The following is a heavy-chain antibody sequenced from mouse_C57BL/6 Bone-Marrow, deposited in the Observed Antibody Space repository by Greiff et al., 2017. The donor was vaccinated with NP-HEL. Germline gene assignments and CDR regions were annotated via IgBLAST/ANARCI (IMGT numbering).Heavy chain of an antibody. V-gene: IGHV5-16*01. CDR1: GFTFSDYY. CDR3: ARERLAMDY. CDR2: INYDGSST. J-gene: IGHJ4*01. Sequence: EVQVVESEGGLVQPGSSMKLSCTASGFTFSDYYMAWVRQVPEKGLEWVANINYDGSSTYYLDSLKSRFIISRDNAKNILYLQMSSLKSEDTATYYCARERLAMDYWGQGTSVTVSS. D-gene: IGHD3-2*02.